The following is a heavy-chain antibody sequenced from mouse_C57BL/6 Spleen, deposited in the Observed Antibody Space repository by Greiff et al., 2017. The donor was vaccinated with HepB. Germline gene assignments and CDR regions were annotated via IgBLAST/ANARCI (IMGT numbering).Heavy chain of an antibody. J-gene: IGHJ2*01. Sequence: QVQLKQSGAELVRPGASVKLSCKASGYTFTDYYINWVKQRPGQGLEWIARIYPGSGNTYYNEKFKGKATLTAEKSSSTAYMQLSSLTSEDSAVYFCARWGYYGHDYWGQGTTLTVSS. CDR1: GYTFTDYY. D-gene: IGHD1-2*01. V-gene: IGHV1-76*01. CDR3: ARWGYYGHDY. CDR2: IYPGSGNT.